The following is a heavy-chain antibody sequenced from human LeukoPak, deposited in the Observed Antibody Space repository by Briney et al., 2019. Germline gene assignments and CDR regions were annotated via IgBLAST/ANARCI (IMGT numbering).Heavy chain of an antibody. CDR2: INHSGST. J-gene: IGHJ4*02. Sequence: PSETLSLTCAVYGGSFSGYYWSWIRQPPGKGLEWIGEINHSGSTNYNPSLKSRVTISVDTSKNQFSLKLSSVTAADTAVYYCARDRDYYDSSGSLDYWGQETLVTVSS. V-gene: IGHV4-34*01. CDR1: GGSFSGYY. D-gene: IGHD3-22*01. CDR3: ARDRDYYDSSGSLDY.